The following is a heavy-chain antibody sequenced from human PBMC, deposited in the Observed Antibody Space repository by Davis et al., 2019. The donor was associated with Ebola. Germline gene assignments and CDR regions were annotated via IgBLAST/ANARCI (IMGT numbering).Heavy chain of an antibody. D-gene: IGHD6-13*01. CDR1: GYTFTNYD. J-gene: IGHJ6*02. CDR2: MNPNSGNT. CDR3: ARGDSSSWYVGRYYYYGMDV. Sequence: ASVKVSCKASGYTFTNYDINWVRQATGQGLEWMGWMNPNSGNTGYAQKFQGRVTMTRNTSISTAYMELSSLRSEDTAVYYCARGDSSSWYVGRYYYYGMDVWGQGTTVTVSS. V-gene: IGHV1-8*01.